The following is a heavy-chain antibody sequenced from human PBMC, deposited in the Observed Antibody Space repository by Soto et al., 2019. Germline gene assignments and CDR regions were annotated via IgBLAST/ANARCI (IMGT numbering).Heavy chain of an antibody. Sequence: QVQLVQSGAEVKKPGSSVKVSCKASGGTFSSYAISWVRQAPGQGLEWMGGIIPIGATANYAQKFQGRVTRTADESTSTASLELGSLGSEDTAVYYCARDLLGFGYTYADVWGQGTTVTVSS. V-gene: IGHV1-69*12. CDR2: IIPIGATA. CDR3: ARDLLGFGYTYADV. D-gene: IGHD3-10*01. J-gene: IGHJ6*02. CDR1: GGTFSSYA.